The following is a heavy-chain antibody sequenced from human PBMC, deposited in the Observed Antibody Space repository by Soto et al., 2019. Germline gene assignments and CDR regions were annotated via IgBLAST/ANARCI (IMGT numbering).Heavy chain of an antibody. Sequence: QVQLVESGGGVVQPGRSLRLSCAASGFTFSSYAMHWVRQDPGKGLEWVAVISYDGSNKYYADSVKWRFTISRDNSKNTLYLQMNSLRAEDTAVYYCARRMTTETLYYCYGMDVWGQGTTVTVSS. CDR2: ISYDGSNK. J-gene: IGHJ6*02. CDR1: GFTFSSYA. V-gene: IGHV3-30-3*01. D-gene: IGHD4-17*01. CDR3: ARRMTTETLYYCYGMDV.